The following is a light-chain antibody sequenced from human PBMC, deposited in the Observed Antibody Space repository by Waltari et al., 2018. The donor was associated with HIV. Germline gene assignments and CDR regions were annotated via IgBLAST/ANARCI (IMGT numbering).Light chain of an antibody. Sequence: ALQLTQSPSSLSASVRDRVTITCRASQGIRSALAWYQQKPGKAPNLLIYDASTLESGVPSRFRGNGSGTDFTLTISSLQPEDFATYYCQQFNTYPLTFGGGTKVEIK. J-gene: IGKJ4*01. V-gene: IGKV1-13*02. CDR3: QQFNTYPLT. CDR2: DAS. CDR1: QGIRSA.